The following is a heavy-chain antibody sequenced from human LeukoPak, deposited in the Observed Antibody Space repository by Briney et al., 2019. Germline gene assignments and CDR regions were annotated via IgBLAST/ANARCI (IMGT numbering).Heavy chain of an antibody. CDR3: ARDTMGHDYYDSSGYYPD. Sequence: GRSLRLSCAASGFTLSSYAMHWVRQAPGKGRECVAVISYDGSNKYYADSVKDRFTISRDNSKNTLYLQMNSLRAEDTAVYYCARDTMGHDYYDSSGYYPDWGQGTLVTVSS. CDR1: GFTLSSYA. V-gene: IGHV3-30-3*01. J-gene: IGHJ4*02. CDR2: ISYDGSNK. D-gene: IGHD3-22*01.